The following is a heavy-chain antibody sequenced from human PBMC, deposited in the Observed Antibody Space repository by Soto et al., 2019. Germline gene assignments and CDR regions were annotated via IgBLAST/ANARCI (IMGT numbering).Heavy chain of an antibody. Sequence: QPGGSLRLSCAASGFTFSSYAMSWVRQAPGKGLEWVSAISGSGGSTYYADSVKGRFTISRDNSKNTLYLQMNSLRAEDTAVYYCAKSPGTLTMVRGVIINYFDYWGQGTLVTVSS. CDR2: ISGSGGST. CDR3: AKSPGTLTMVRGVIINYFDY. V-gene: IGHV3-23*01. J-gene: IGHJ4*02. CDR1: GFTFSSYA. D-gene: IGHD3-10*01.